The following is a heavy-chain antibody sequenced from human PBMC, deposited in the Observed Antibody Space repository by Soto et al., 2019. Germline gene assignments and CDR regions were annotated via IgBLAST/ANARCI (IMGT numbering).Heavy chain of an antibody. D-gene: IGHD3-22*01. V-gene: IGHV1-18*01. CDR3: ARERDYYDSSGYTYNWFDP. Sequence: ASVKVSCKASGYTFTSYGISWVRQAPGQGLEWMGWISAYNGNTNYAQKIQGRVTMTTDTSTSTAYMELRSLRSDDTAVYYCARERDYYDSSGYTYNWFDPWGQGTLVTVSS. CDR2: ISAYNGNT. CDR1: GYTFTSYG. J-gene: IGHJ5*02.